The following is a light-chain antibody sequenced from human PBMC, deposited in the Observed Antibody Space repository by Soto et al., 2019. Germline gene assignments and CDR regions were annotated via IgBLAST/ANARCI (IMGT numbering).Light chain of an antibody. CDR3: RSYTTRFFSV. Sequence: QSALTQPASVSGSPGQSITISCTGSGRDIGAYNYVSWYQQHPGKAPKLIIYGVKNRPSGDSNRFSASKSAFTASLFISGMQAEDEADYYCRSYTTRFFSVFGPDTKVTVL. J-gene: IGLJ1*01. V-gene: IGLV2-14*01. CDR2: GVK. CDR1: GRDIGAYNY.